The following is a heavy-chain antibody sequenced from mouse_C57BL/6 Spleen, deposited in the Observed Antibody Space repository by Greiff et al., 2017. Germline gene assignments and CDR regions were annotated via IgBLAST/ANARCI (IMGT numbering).Heavy chain of an antibody. CDR3: ARSKYDYDVLYYYAVDY. CDR1: GYTFTSYW. CDR2: INPSSGYT. V-gene: IGHV1-7*01. D-gene: IGHD2-4*01. J-gene: IGHJ4*01. Sequence: VQLQQSGAELAKPGASVKLSCKASGYTFTSYWMHWVKQRPGQGLEWIGYINPSSGYTKYNQKFKDKATLTADKSSSTAYMQLSSLTYEDSAVYYCARSKYDYDVLYYYAVDYWGQGTSVTVSS.